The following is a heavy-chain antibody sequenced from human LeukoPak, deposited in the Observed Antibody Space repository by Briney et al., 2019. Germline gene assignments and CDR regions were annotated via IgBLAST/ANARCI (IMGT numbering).Heavy chain of an antibody. V-gene: IGHV1-2*02. J-gene: IGHJ4*02. Sequence: AASVKVSCKASGYTFTGYYMHWVRRAPGQGLEWMGWINPNSGGTNYAQKFQGRVTMTRDTSISTAYMELSRLRSDDTAVYYCARDPNVRYYLDYWGQGTLVTVSS. D-gene: IGHD3-10*01. CDR1: GYTFTGYY. CDR3: ARDPNVRYYLDY. CDR2: INPNSGGT.